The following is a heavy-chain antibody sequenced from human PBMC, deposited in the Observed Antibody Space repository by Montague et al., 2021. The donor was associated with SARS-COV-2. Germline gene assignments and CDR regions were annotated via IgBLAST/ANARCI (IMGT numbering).Heavy chain of an antibody. V-gene: IGHV4-34*01. D-gene: IGHD6-13*01. CDR1: GGSFSGYY. Sequence: SETLSLTCAVYGGSFSGYYWSLIRQPPGNGLEWIGEINHSGSTNSNPSLKSRVTISVDTSKNQFSLKLSSVTAADTAVYYCARWRYSSSWYRGEYVYWGQGTLATVA. CDR2: INHSGST. CDR3: ARWRYSSSWYRGEYVY. J-gene: IGHJ4*02.